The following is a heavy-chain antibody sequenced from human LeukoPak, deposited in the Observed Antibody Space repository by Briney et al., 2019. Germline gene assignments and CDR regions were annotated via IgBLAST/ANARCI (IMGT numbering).Heavy chain of an antibody. CDR1: GGSISSSSYY. Sequence: PSETLSLTCTVSGGSISSSSYYWGWIRQPPGKGLEWIGSIYYSGSTYYNPSLKSRVTISADTSKNHFFLRLTSVTAADTAVYYCARVPARRVVTTPSYFDSWGPGTLVTVSS. D-gene: IGHD2-21*02. J-gene: IGHJ4*02. V-gene: IGHV4-39*07. CDR2: IYYSGST. CDR3: ARVPARRVVTTPSYFDS.